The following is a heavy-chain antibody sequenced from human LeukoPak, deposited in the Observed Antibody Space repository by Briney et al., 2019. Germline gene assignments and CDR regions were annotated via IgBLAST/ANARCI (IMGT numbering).Heavy chain of an antibody. CDR1: GFTFSAYN. D-gene: IGHD4-17*01. CDR3: AKAHFYGDGGN. V-gene: IGHV3-21*04. J-gene: IGHJ4*02. Sequence: KAGGSLRLSCAASGFTFSAYNMNWVRRTPGKGLEWVSSITTSSSYMFYADSVRGRFTISRDNAENSLYLQMNSLRAEDTAVYYCAKAHFYGDGGNWGQGTLVTVSS. CDR2: ITTSSSYM.